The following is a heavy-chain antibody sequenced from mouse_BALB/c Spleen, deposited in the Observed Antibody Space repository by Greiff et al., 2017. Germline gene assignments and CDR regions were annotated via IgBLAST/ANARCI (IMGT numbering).Heavy chain of an antibody. V-gene: IGHV5-12-2*01. CDR1: GFTFSSYT. CDR3: ARHNYGSSWFAY. D-gene: IGHD1-1*01. J-gene: IGHJ3*01. CDR2: ISNGGGST. Sequence: EVKVVESGGGLVQPGGSLKLSCAASGFTFSSYTMSWVRQTPEKRLEWVAYISNGGGSTYYPDTVKGRFTIARDNAKNTLYLQMSSLKSEDTAMYYCARHNYGSSWFAYWGQGTLVTVSA.